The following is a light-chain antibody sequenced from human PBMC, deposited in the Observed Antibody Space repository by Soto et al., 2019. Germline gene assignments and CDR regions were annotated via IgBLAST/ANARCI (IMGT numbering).Light chain of an antibody. CDR2: GAS. CDR1: QSVSSSY. CDR3: RQYGSSPTWT. Sequence: EIVLTQSPGTLSLSPGERATLSCRASQSVSSSYLAWYQQKPGQAPRLLIYGASSRATGIPDRFSGSGSGIDFTLTISRMETEDFAVYYCRQYGSSPTWTFGQGTKVEIK. J-gene: IGKJ1*01. V-gene: IGKV3-20*01.